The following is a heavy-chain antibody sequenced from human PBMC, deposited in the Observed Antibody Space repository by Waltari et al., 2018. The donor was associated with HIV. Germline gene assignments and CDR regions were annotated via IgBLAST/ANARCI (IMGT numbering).Heavy chain of an antibody. CDR2: PRVSGETA. J-gene: IGHJ2*01. Sequence: EVRLLEYGGDWVQPGGSLRLSCVVSVFTFSRYAMAWVRQAPGRGWGWVSVPRVSGETAKYADSGSGRFTISSNNTKNMMFLKLNSLRVEDTAVYYGVGSGVGQCLVRSWVIDLWGRGSQVSVS. CDR1: VFTFSRYA. V-gene: IGHV3-23*01. D-gene: IGHD6-19*01. CDR3: VGSGVGQCLVRSWVIDL.